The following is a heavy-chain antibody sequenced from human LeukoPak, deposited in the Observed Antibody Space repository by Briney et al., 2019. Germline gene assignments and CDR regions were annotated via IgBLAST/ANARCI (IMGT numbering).Heavy chain of an antibody. CDR2: INRDGSAT. CDR3: ARVFDSYYYDSGKFDY. CDR1: GFTFRNYW. V-gene: IGHV3-74*01. J-gene: IGHJ4*02. Sequence: GGSLRLSCEGSGFTFRNYWMHWVRQVPGKGLVWVSRINRDGSATSYADSVKGRFTISRDNAKNTLNLQMNSLRGEDTAVYYCARVFDSYYYDSGKFDYWGLGTLVTVSS. D-gene: IGHD3-22*01.